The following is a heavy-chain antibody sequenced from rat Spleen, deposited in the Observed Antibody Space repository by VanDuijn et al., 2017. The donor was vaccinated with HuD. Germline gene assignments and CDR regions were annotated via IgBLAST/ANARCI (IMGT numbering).Heavy chain of an antibody. CDR1: GFTFNNYW. CDR3: ATDGYYDGTYYSVYAMDA. J-gene: IGHJ4*01. Sequence: EVQLVESGGGLVQPGRSLKLSCVTSGFTFNNYWLSWVRQTPGKGLDWVASITKDGGSLFYRDSVKGRFTVSRDNEQNTLYLQMNSLRSEDTATYYCATDGYYDGTYYSVYAMDAWGQGASVTVSS. CDR2: ITKDGGSL. V-gene: IGHV5-31*01. D-gene: IGHD1-12*02.